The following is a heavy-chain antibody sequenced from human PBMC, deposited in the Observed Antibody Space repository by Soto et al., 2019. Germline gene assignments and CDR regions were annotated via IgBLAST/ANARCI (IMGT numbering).Heavy chain of an antibody. Sequence: SETLSLTCTVSGGSISSGDYYWSWIRQPPGKGLEWIGYIYYSGSTYYNPSLKSRVTISVDTSKNQFSLKLSSVTAADTAVYYCARDSRGGGSWGDYYYGMDVWGQGTTVTVSS. CDR1: GGSISSGDYY. V-gene: IGHV4-30-4*01. D-gene: IGHD2-15*01. J-gene: IGHJ6*02. CDR2: IYYSGST. CDR3: ARDSRGGGSWGDYYYGMDV.